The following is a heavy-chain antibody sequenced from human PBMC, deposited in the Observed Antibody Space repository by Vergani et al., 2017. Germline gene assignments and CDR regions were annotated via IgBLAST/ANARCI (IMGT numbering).Heavy chain of an antibody. CDR3: TTDPWYCSSTSCSHKYYYYYMDV. Sequence: EVQLVESGGGLVKPGGSLRLSCAASGFTFSNAWMSWVRQAPGKGLEWVGRIKSKTDGGTTDYAAPVKGRFTISRDASKNTLYLQMTSLKTEDTAVYYCTTDPWYCSSTSCSHKYYYYYMDVWGKGTTVTVSS. J-gene: IGHJ6*03. CDR1: GFTFSNAW. V-gene: IGHV3-15*01. D-gene: IGHD2-2*01. CDR2: IKSKTDGGTT.